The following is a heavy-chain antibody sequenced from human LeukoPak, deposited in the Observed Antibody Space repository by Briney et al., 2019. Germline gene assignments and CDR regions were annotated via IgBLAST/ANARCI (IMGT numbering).Heavy chain of an antibody. CDR1: GYTFTGYY. D-gene: IGHD2-21*02. CDR2: INPNSGGT. J-gene: IGHJ4*02. CDR3: ARFYCGGDYYPAEGKFDY. V-gene: IGHV1-2*04. Sequence: TSVKVSCTASGYTFTGYYMHWVRQAPGQGLEWMGWINPNSGGTNYAQKFQGWVTMTRDMSISTAYMELSRLRSDDTAVYYCARFYCGGDYYPAEGKFDYWGQGTLVTVSS.